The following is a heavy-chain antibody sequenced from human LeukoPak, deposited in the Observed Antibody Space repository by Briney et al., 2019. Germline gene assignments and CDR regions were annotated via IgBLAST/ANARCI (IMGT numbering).Heavy chain of an antibody. V-gene: IGHV3-21*01. D-gene: IGHD4-17*01. Sequence: GGSLRLSCAASGFTFSSYIMNWVRQAPGKGLEWVSSISSSSSYIYYADSVKGRFTISRDNAKNSLYLQMNSLRAEDTAVYYCARDPDYGDYGFDYWGQGTLVTVSS. J-gene: IGHJ4*02. CDR2: ISSSSSYI. CDR3: ARDPDYGDYGFDY. CDR1: GFTFSSYI.